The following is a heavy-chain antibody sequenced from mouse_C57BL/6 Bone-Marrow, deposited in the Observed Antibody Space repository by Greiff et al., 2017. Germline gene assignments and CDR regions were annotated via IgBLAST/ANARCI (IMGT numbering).Heavy chain of an antibody. Sequence: EVQLQQSGPELVKPGASVKMSCKASGYTFTDYNMHWVKQSHGKSLEWIGYINPNNGGTSYNQKFKGKATLTVNKSSSTAYMELRSLTSEDSAVYYCARHYYYGSSYRRAMDYWGQGTSVTVSS. CDR1: GYTFTDYN. CDR2: INPNNGGT. D-gene: IGHD1-1*01. J-gene: IGHJ4*01. CDR3: ARHYYYGSSYRRAMDY. V-gene: IGHV1-22*01.